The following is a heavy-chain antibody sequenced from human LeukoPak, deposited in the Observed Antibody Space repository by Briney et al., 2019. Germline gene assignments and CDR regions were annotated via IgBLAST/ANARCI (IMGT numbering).Heavy chain of an antibody. V-gene: IGHV3-53*01. Sequence: GGSLRLSCATSGFTVSSNYTTWVRQAPGKGLEWVSVIYSGDSTYCADSVKGRFTISRDSSKNTLYLQMNSLRAADTAVYYCARDSTATTTDYWGQGALVTVSS. J-gene: IGHJ4*02. CDR2: IYSGDST. CDR1: GFTVSSNY. D-gene: IGHD4-17*01. CDR3: ARDSTATTTDY.